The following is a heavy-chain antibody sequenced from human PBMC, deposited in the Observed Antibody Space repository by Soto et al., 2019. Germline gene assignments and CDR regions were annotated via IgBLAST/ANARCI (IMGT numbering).Heavy chain of an antibody. Sequence: SGRVSCEASGGTVSSYAIGWAGQAAGQGRGWMGWVVPSLGTANYAQKFQGRVTITADESTSTAYMELSSLRPEATAVYYCARHRGRACNYLDDWGHRTLVTVSS. CDR1: GGTVSSYA. CDR3: ARHRGRACNYLDD. V-gene: IGHV1-69*13. J-gene: IGHJ4*01. CDR2: VVPSLGTA.